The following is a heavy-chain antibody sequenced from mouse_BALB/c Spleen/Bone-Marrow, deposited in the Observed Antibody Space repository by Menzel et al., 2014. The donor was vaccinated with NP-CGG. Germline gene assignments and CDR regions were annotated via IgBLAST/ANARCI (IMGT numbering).Heavy chain of an antibody. J-gene: IGHJ3*01. CDR3: ARWGWDRFAY. CDR1: GYTFTSYN. D-gene: IGHD4-1*01. V-gene: IGHV1-12*01. CDR2: IYPGNGDT. Sequence: QVQLQQSGAELVKPGASVKMSCKASGYTFTSYNMHWVKQTPGQGLEWIGAIYPGNGDTSYNQKFKGKATLTADKSSSTAYMQLSSLASEDSAVYYCARWGWDRFAYWSQGTLVTVSA.